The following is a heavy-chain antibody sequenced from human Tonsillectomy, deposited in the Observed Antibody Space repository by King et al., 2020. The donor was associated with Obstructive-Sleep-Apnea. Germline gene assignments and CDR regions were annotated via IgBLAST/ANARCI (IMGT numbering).Heavy chain of an antibody. V-gene: IGHV3-9*01. CDR1: GFTFDDYA. J-gene: IGHJ4*02. CDR3: AKARTLTGPVDY. Sequence: EVQLVQSGGGLVQPGRSLRLSCAASGFTFDDYAMHWVRQAPGKGLEWVSGISWNSGSIGYADSVKGRFTISRDNAKNSLYLQMNSLRAEDTALYYCAKARTLTGPVDYWGQGTLVTVSS. D-gene: IGHD3-9*01. CDR2: ISWNSGSI.